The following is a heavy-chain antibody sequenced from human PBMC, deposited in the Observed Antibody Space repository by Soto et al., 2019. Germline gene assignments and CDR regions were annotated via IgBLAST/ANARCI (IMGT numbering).Heavy chain of an antibody. CDR3: VRGVSGNYDY. V-gene: IGHV3-64*01. J-gene: IGHJ4*02. CDR1: GFTFSSYD. D-gene: IGHD1-7*01. CDR2: ISSNGGTT. Sequence: EVQLAESGGGMVQPGGSLRLSCVASGFTFSSYDMHWVRQAPGKGLEYVSSISSNGGTTYYGNSVKGRFTISRDNSKNTLYLQMGSLRAEDRAVYYCVRGVSGNYDYWGQGALVTVSS.